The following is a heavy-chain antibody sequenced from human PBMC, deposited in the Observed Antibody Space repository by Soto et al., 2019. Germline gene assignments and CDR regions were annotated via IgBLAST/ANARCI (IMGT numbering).Heavy chain of an antibody. CDR3: AGGGVRGVITRTRDYYGMDV. D-gene: IGHD3-10*01. CDR1: GYSFTSYW. V-gene: IGHV5-51*01. Sequence: PGEALKISCKGSGYSFTSYWIGWVRQMPGKGLEWMGIIYPGDSDTRYSPSFQGQVTISADKSISAAYLQWSSLKASDTAMYYCAGGGVRGVITRTRDYYGMDVWGQGTTVTVSS. CDR2: IYPGDSDT. J-gene: IGHJ6*02.